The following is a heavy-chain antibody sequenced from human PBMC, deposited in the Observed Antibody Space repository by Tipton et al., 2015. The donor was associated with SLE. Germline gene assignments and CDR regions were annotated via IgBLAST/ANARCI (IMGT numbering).Heavy chain of an antibody. D-gene: IGHD3-10*01. CDR1: GFTFSSYW. J-gene: IGHJ5*02. Sequence: GSLRLSCGAFGFTFSSYWMAWVRQAPGKGMEWVASINPDGNDNYHMDSVKGRFTISRDNAKNTLYLQMSSLRIEDTAVYYCARDPAVPGENWFDPWGQGTLVTVSS. CDR2: INPDGNDN. V-gene: IGHV3-7*01. CDR3: ARDPAVPGENWFDP.